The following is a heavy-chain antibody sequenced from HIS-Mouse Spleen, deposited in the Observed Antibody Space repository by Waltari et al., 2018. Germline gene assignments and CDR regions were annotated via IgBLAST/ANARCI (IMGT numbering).Heavy chain of an antibody. V-gene: IGHV4-59*08. CDR1: GGSISRYY. CDR3: ARGGLLAATYYFDY. Sequence: QVQLQESGPGLVKPSETLSLPCTVSGGSISRYYWSWIRQPPGKGLDWIGYIYSSGSTNYNPSLKSRVTISVDTSKNQFSLKLSSVTAADTAVYYCARGGLLAATYYFDYWGQGTLVTVSS. J-gene: IGHJ4*02. CDR2: IYSSGST. D-gene: IGHD2-15*01.